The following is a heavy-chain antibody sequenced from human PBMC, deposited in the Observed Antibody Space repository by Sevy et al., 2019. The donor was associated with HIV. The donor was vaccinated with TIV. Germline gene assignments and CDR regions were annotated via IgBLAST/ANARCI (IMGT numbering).Heavy chain of an antibody. CDR1: GFTFSTYA. V-gene: IGHV3-23*01. J-gene: IGHJ4*02. Sequence: GGSLRLSCAASGFTFSTYAMSWVRQAPGKGLEWVSSISGSGGATYYAYSMKDRFTISRDNSKNTLYLQMNSLRAEDTAIYYCAKMAPRAFRGGGSCFIFDYWGQGILVTVSS. CDR3: AKMAPRAFRGGGSCFIFDY. D-gene: IGHD2-15*01. CDR2: ISGSGGAT.